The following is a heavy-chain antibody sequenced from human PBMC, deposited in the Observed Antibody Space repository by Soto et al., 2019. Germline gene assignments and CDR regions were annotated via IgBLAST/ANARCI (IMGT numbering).Heavy chain of an antibody. CDR1: GGTFSSYA. D-gene: IGHD6-19*01. CDR3: ARGVAGTRRHWYFDL. CDR2: IIPIFGTA. V-gene: IGHV1-69*06. J-gene: IGHJ2*01. Sequence: QVQLVQSGAVVKKPGSSVKVSCKASGGTFSSYAISWVRQAPGQGLEWMGGIIPIFGTANYAQKFQGRVTITADKSTSTAYMELSSLRSEDTAVYYCARGVAGTRRHWYFDLWGRGTLVTVSS.